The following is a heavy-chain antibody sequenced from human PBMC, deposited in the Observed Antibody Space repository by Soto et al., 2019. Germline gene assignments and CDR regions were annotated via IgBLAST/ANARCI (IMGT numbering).Heavy chain of an antibody. CDR1: GGSISSYY. V-gene: IGHV4-59*01. J-gene: IGHJ5*02. CDR3: ARGSGSSDFWSGYASRNWFDP. Sequence: SETLSLTCTVSGGSISSYYWSWIRQPPGKGLEWIGYIYYSGSTNYNPSLKSRVTISVDTSKNQFSLKLSSVTAADTAVYYYARGSGSSDFWSGYASRNWFDPWGQGTLVTVSS. D-gene: IGHD3-3*01. CDR2: IYYSGST.